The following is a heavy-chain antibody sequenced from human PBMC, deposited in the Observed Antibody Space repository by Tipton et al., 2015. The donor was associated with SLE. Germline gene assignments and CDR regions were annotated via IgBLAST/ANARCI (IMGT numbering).Heavy chain of an antibody. D-gene: IGHD3-3*01. J-gene: IGHJ4*02. CDR3: ARHDFRAVTPDS. V-gene: IGHV4-39*01. CDR2: IYHTGST. CDR1: GASITINDFY. Sequence: TLSLTCTVSGASITINDFYWGWIRQPPGKGLEWIEIIYHTGSTYYNPSLKSRVTISLDTSKNQFSLSLTSVTAADTAVYYCARHDFRAVTPDSWGQGTLVTVSS.